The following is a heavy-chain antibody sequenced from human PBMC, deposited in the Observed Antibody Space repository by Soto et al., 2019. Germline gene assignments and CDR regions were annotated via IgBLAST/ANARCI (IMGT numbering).Heavy chain of an antibody. D-gene: IGHD2-2*01. CDR1: GFTFSSYS. CDR2: ISSSSSSYI. Sequence: TGGSLRLSCAASGFTFSSYSMNWVRQAPGKGLEWVSSISSSSSSYIYYADSVKGRFTISRDNAKNSLYLQMNSLRAEDTAVYYCARVPSGCSSTTLLPKPSNNSNSYNMDVCGNETTVTVSS. J-gene: IGHJ6*03. V-gene: IGHV3-21*01. CDR3: ARVPSGCSSTTLLPKPSNNSNSYNMDV.